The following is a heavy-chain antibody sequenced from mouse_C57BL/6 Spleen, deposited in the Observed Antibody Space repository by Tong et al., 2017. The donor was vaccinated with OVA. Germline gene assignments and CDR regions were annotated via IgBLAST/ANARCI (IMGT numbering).Heavy chain of an antibody. CDR2: IDPETGGT. D-gene: IGHD1-1*01. V-gene: IGHV1-15*01. CDR3: TRDDTTVDTFDY. J-gene: IGHJ2*01. Sequence: VQLQESGAELVRPGASVTLSCKASGYTFTDYEMHWVKQTPVHGLEWIGAIDPETGGTAYNQKFKGKAILTADKSSSTGYMELRSLTSEDSAVYYCTRDDTTVDTFDYWGQGTTLTVSS. CDR1: GYTFTDYE.